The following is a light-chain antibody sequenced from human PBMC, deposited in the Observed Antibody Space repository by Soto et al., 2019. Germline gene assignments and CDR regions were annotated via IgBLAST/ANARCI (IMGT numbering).Light chain of an antibody. Sequence: EIVLTQSPGTLSLSKGERATLSCRASQGVNFNYVTWYQKKPGQAPRLLIYGASTRAPGIPARFSGSGSETELTLTISSLQSGDFAVYYCQQRSNWPWTFGQGTKVDIK. CDR3: QQRSNWPWT. CDR1: QGVNFN. V-gene: IGKV3-15*01. CDR2: GAS. J-gene: IGKJ1*01.